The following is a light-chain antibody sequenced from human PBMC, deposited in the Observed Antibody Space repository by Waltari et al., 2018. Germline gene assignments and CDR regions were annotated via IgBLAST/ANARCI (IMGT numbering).Light chain of an antibody. CDR3: LQYDSYPWT. CDR1: HGVSHH. Sequence: AIRINQSPSSLSASTGDTVTTTCRASHGVSHHLAWYQQKPGKAPKLPIYISSTLQSEVPSRFSGSGSGTDFTLTIDGLQSEDFATYYCLQYDSYPWTFGQGTKVEIK. CDR2: ISS. V-gene: IGKV1-8*01. J-gene: IGKJ1*01.